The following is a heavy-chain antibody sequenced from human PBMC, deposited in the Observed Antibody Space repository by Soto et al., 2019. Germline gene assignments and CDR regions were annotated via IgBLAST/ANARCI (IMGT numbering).Heavy chain of an antibody. Sequence: ASVKVSCKASGYTFTGYYIYWLRQAPGQGLEWMGWINPNNGDTNYAQKFQGRVTMSRDSSISTAYLELSRLRSDDTAIYYCARLKCYYDSHGSSDYWCQGTLVTVSS. V-gene: IGHV1-2*02. J-gene: IGHJ4*02. CDR3: ARLKCYYDSHGSSDY. CDR1: GYTFTGYY. CDR2: INPNNGDT. D-gene: IGHD3-22*01.